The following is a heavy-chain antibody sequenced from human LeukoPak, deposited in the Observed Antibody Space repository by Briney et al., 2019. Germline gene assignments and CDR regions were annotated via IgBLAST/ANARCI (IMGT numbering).Heavy chain of an antibody. D-gene: IGHD5-18*01. CDR2: IIPIFGTA. J-gene: IGHJ4*02. V-gene: IGHV1-69*13. Sequence: SVKVSCKASGGTFSSYAISWVRQAPGQGLEWMGGIIPIFGTANYAQKFQGRVTITADESTSTAYMELSSLRSEDTAVYYCARVASGYSYGNGFDYWGQGTLVTVSP. CDR3: ARVASGYSYGNGFDY. CDR1: GGTFSSYA.